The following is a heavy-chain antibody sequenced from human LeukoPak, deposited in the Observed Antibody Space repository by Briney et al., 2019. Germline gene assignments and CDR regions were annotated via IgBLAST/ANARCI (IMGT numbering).Heavy chain of an antibody. CDR2: IRYDGSNK. Sequence: QPGGSLRLSCAASGFTFSDYYMSWIRQAPGKGLEWVAFIRYDGSNKYYADSVKGRFTISKDNSRNTLYLQMNSLSAEDTAVYYCAKVGGYYDSSGYSDYWGQGTLVTVSS. V-gene: IGHV3-30*02. J-gene: IGHJ4*02. CDR1: GFTFSDYY. CDR3: AKVGGYYDSSGYSDY. D-gene: IGHD3-22*01.